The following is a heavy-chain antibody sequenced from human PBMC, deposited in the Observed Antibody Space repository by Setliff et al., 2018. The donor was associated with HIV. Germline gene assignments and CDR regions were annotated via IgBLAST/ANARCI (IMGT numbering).Heavy chain of an antibody. CDR1: GGSISSNEYY. D-gene: IGHD5-18*01. CDR3: ARAPRYTAMVD. Sequence: PSETLSLTCTVSGGSISSNEYYWGWIRQPPGKGLEWIGTIFYIGNTYYNPSLESRVTISVDTSKNQFSLRLTSVTATDTAVYYCARAPRYTAMVDWGQGTLVTVSS. J-gene: IGHJ4*02. CDR2: IFYIGNT. V-gene: IGHV4-39*01.